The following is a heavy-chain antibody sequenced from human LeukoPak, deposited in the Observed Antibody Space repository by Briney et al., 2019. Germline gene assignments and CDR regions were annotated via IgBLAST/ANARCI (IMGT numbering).Heavy chain of an antibody. CDR3: AAPDCSGGSCSTWGFDY. CDR2: ISGSGGST. Sequence: GGSLRLSCAASGFTFSSYAMSWVRQAPGKGLEWVSAISGSGGSTYYADSVKGRFTISRDNSKNTLYLQMNSLRAEDTAVYYCAAPDCSGGSCSTWGFDYWGQGTLVTVSS. J-gene: IGHJ4*02. V-gene: IGHV3-23*01. D-gene: IGHD2-15*01. CDR1: GFTFSSYA.